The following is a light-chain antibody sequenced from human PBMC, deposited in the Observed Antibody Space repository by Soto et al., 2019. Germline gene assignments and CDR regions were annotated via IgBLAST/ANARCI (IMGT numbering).Light chain of an antibody. CDR3: SSYSSSSTLV. CDR1: SSDVGGYNY. J-gene: IGLJ3*02. Sequence: QSALTLPASVSGSPGQSITISCTGTSSDVGGYNYVSWYQQHPGKAPKLMIYDVSNRPSGVSNRFSGSKSGNTASLTSSGLQAEDEADYYCSSYSSSSTLVFGGGTKVTVL. V-gene: IGLV2-14*01. CDR2: DVS.